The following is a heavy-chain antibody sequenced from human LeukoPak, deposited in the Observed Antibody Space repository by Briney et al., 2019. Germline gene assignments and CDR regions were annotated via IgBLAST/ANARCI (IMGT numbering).Heavy chain of an antibody. D-gene: IGHD2-2*02. J-gene: IGHJ4*02. CDR1: GFTFSSYA. CDR2: ISGSGGST. V-gene: IGHV3-23*01. CDR3: ARGTVLGYCSSTSCYTGIDY. Sequence: GGSLRLSCAASGFTFSSYAMSWVRQAPGKGLEWVSAISGSGGSTYYADSVKGRFTISRDNSKNTLYLQMNSLRAEDTAMYYCARGTVLGYCSSTSCYTGIDYWGQGTLVTVSS.